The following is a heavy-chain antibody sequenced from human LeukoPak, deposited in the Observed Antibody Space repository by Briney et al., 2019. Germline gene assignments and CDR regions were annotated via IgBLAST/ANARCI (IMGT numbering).Heavy chain of an antibody. V-gene: IGHV4-4*02. CDR3: ARRARATAGGDYFDY. CDR1: GGSISSSNW. D-gene: IGHD6-13*01. Sequence: PSGTLSLTCAVSGGSISSSNWWSWVRQPPGKGLEWIGEIYHSGSTNYNPSLKSRVTISVDTSKNQFSLKLSSVTAADTAVYYCARRARATAGGDYFDYWGQGTLVTVSS. CDR2: IYHSGST. J-gene: IGHJ4*02.